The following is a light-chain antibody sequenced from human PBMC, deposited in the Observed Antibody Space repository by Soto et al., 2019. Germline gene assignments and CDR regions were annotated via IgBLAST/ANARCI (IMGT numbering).Light chain of an antibody. Sequence: EIAMTQSPDTVSMTPGERAVLSCRASQSVSTNLAWYQQRPGQAPRLLIYGASNRASGIPARFGGSGSGTEFTLTISSLQSEDFAVYFCQQYNDWVTFGGGTKVEIK. J-gene: IGKJ4*01. CDR2: GAS. CDR3: QQYNDWVT. V-gene: IGKV3-15*01. CDR1: QSVSTN.